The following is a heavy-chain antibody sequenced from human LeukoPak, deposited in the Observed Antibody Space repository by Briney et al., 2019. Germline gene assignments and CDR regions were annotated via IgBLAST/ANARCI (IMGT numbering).Heavy chain of an antibody. D-gene: IGHD6-19*01. Sequence: GGSLRLSCAASGFTFSSNAVSWVRQAPGKGLEWVSAISGSGGSTYYADSVKGRFTISRDNSKNTLYLQMNSLRAEDTAVYDCAKVDSSGWGYWGQGTLVTVSS. CDR2: ISGSGGST. CDR3: AKVDSSGWGY. J-gene: IGHJ4*02. V-gene: IGHV3-23*01. CDR1: GFTFSSNA.